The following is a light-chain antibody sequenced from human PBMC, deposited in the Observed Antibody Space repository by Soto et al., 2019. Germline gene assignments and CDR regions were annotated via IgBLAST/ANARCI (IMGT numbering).Light chain of an antibody. CDR1: QGIANF. Sequence: LTQSPSSLSASVGDRVTISCRASQGIANFLAWYQQKPGQAPRLLIYDASNRATGIPARFSGSGSGTDFTLTISSLEPEDFAVYYCQQRSNWPLTFGGGTKVEIK. J-gene: IGKJ4*01. CDR3: QQRSNWPLT. CDR2: DAS. V-gene: IGKV3-11*01.